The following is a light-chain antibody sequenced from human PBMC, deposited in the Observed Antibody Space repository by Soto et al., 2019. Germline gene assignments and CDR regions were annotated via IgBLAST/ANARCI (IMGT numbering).Light chain of an antibody. V-gene: IGLV2-14*01. Sequence: QSALTQPASVSGSPGQSITISCTGTTNDVGDYNYVAWYQQHSGKVPRLMIYEVSNRPSGVSNRFSGSKSDNTASLTISGLQAEDEADYYCSSYTTTNTLVFGGGTKLTVL. CDR1: TNDVGDYNY. CDR3: SSYTTTNTLV. CDR2: EVS. J-gene: IGLJ3*02.